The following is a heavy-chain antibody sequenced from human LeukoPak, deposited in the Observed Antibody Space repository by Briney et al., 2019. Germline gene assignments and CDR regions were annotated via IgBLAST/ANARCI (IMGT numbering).Heavy chain of an antibody. CDR3: ARDSDQLLRYTSYYYGMDV. D-gene: IGHD2-2*01. CDR1: GITFSSYS. J-gene: IGHJ6*02. Sequence: GGSLRLSCAASGITFSSYSMNWVRQAPGKGLEWVSSISSSSSYIYYADSVKGRFTISRDNAKNSLYLQMNSLRAEDTAVYYCARDSDQLLRYTSYYYGMDVWGQGTTVTVSS. V-gene: IGHV3-21*01. CDR2: ISSSSSYI.